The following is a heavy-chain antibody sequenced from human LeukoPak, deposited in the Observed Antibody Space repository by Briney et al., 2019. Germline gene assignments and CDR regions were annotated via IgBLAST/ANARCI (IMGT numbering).Heavy chain of an antibody. J-gene: IGHJ4*02. V-gene: IGHV4-38-2*01. CDR3: ARLKSAARNYYCDY. CDR1: GCSISSGYY. CDR2: IYHSGST. Sequence: PLEPLSLPCAVSGCSISSGYYWGWVRQPPGKGLEWIGSIYHSGSTYYNPSLKSRVTISVGTSKNQFSLKLSSVTAADTAVYYCARLKSAARNYYCDYWGQGTLVTVSS. D-gene: IGHD6-6*01.